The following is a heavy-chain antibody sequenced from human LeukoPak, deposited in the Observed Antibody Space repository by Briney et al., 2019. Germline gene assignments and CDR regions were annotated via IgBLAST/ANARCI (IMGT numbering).Heavy chain of an antibody. D-gene: IGHD3-10*01. CDR2: MSYDGTNK. V-gene: IGHV3-33*05. CDR1: GFTFSSFA. Sequence: PGGSLRLSCAASGFTFSSFAMHWVRQAPGKGLEWVTAMSYDGTNKDYAGSVKGRFSISRDNSRNTLFLQINSLRPEDTAVYYCARDLSRFGEYGYLDYWGQGTLVTVSS. J-gene: IGHJ4*02. CDR3: ARDLSRFGEYGYLDY.